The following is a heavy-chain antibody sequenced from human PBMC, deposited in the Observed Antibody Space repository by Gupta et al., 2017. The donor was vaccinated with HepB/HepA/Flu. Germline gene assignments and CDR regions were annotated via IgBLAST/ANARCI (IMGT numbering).Heavy chain of an antibody. CDR1: GFSLSTSGMC. J-gene: IGHJ4*02. V-gene: IGHV2-70*15. Sequence: QVTLRESGPALVKPTQTLTLTCTFSGFSLSTSGMCVSWIRQPPGKALEWLARIDWDDDKYYSTSLKTRLTISKDTSKNQVVLTMTNMDPVDTATYYCARMPPSIDSSGHCDYWGQGTRVTVSS. D-gene: IGHD3-22*01. CDR2: IDWDDDK. CDR3: ARMPPSIDSSGHCDY.